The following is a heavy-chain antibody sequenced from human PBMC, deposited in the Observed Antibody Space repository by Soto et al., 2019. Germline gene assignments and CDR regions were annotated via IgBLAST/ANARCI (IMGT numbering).Heavy chain of an antibody. CDR2: ISYDGSNK. CDR3: ARDHRRDIVVVPAAMGY. CDR1: GFTFSSYG. D-gene: IGHD2-2*01. Sequence: QVQLVESGGGVVQPGRSLRLSCAASGFTFSSYGMHWVRQAPGKGLEWVAVISYDGSNKYYADSVKGRFTISRDNSKNTLYLQMNSLRAEDTAVYYCARDHRRDIVVVPAAMGYWGQGTLVTVSS. J-gene: IGHJ4*02. V-gene: IGHV3-30*03.